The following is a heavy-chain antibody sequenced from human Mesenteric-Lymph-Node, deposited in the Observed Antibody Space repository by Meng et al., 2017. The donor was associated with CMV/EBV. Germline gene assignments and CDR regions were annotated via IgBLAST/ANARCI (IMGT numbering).Heavy chain of an antibody. J-gene: IGHJ1*01. CDR1: GVTFEDHG. V-gene: IGHV3-20*03. D-gene: IGHD2-21*01. CDR3: ARERAFGDFDEYFRH. CDR2: INWNGGST. Sequence: GVTFEDHGMSWVRQATGKGLEWLSHINWNGGSTTYTDSVKGRFTISRDNAKNSLYLQMNSLRTEDTALYYCARERAFGDFDEYFRHWGQGTLVTVSS.